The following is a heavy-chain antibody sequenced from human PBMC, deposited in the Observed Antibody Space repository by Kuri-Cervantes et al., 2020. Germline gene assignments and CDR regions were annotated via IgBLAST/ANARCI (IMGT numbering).Heavy chain of an antibody. CDR3: ARLGIAAAGTPDDY. Sequence: GGSLRLSCAASGFTFSGYVMSWVRQAPGKGLEWVSSISESATNRYYGDSVKGRFTISRDNSKNTLYLQMNSLRAEDTAVYYCARLGIAAAGTPDDYWGQGTLVTVSS. V-gene: IGHV3-23*01. CDR2: ISESATNR. CDR1: GFTFSGYV. D-gene: IGHD6-13*01. J-gene: IGHJ4*02.